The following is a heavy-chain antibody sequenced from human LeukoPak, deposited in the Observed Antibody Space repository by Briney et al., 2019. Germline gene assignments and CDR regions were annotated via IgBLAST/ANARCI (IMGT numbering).Heavy chain of an antibody. J-gene: IGHJ4*02. V-gene: IGHV4-39*07. CDR3: AGGSGSYYPDAYDC. CDR2: IYYSGST. Sequence: PSETLSLTCTVSGGSISSSSYYWGWIRQPPGKGLEWIGSIYYSGSTYYNPSLKSRVTISVDTSKNQFSLKLSSVTAADTAVYYCAGGSGSYYPDAYDCWGQGTLVTVSS. CDR1: GGSISSSSYY. D-gene: IGHD3-10*01.